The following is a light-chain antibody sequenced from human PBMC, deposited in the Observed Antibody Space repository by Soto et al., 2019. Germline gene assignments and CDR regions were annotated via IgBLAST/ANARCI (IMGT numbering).Light chain of an antibody. CDR2: WAS. Sequence: XGERATINCKSSQSVLYSSNNKNYLAWYQQKPGQPPKLLIYWASTRESGVPDRFSGSGSGTDFTLTISSLQAEDVAVYYCQQYYRPWTFGQGTKVEIK. CDR3: QQYYRPWT. CDR1: QSVLYSSNNKNY. J-gene: IGKJ1*01. V-gene: IGKV4-1*01.